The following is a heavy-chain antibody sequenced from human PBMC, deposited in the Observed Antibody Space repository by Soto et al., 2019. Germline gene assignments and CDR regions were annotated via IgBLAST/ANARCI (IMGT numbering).Heavy chain of an antibody. V-gene: IGHV4-34*01. D-gene: IGHD3-3*01. J-gene: IGHJ5*02. CDR1: GGSFSGYY. CDR2: INHSGST. Sequence: SDTLSLICAVGGGSFSGYYWSWIRQPPGKGLEWIGEINHSGSTNYNPSLKSRVTISVDTSKNQFSLKLSSVTAADTAVYYCARRRTIFGVVIRGNWFDPWGQGTLVTVSS. CDR3: ARRRTIFGVVIRGNWFDP.